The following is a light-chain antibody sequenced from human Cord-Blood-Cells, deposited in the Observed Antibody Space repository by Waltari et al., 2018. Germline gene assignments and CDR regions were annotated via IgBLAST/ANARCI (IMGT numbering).Light chain of an antibody. V-gene: IGLV2-14*01. CDR3: SSYTSSSTYF. J-gene: IGLJ1*01. Sequence: QSALTQPASVSGSPGQSITISCTGTSSDVGGYNYVSWYQQHPVKAPKLMIYDVSNRPSGVSNRFSGSKSGNTASLTISGLQAEDEADYYCSSYTSSSTYFFGTGTKVTVL. CDR2: DVS. CDR1: SSDVGGYNY.